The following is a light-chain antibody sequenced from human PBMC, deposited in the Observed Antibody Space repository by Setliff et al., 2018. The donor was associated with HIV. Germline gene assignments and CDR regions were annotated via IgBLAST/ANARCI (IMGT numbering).Light chain of an antibody. CDR2: DDN. Sequence: GETARITCGGNKIGSKSVHWYQQKPGQTPVLVVHDDNDRPSGIPERFSGSNSGNTATLTISRVEAGDEADYYCQVWDYSGHPYVFGTGTKVTVL. J-gene: IGLJ1*01. CDR3: QVWDYSGHPYV. V-gene: IGLV3-21*02. CDR1: KIGSKS.